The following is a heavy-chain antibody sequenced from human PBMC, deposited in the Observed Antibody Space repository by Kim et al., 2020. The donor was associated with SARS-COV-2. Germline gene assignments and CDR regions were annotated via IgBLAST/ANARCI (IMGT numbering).Heavy chain of an antibody. CDR1: GFTFSTYW. D-gene: IGHD6-13*01. CDR2: INGDGSAT. J-gene: IGHJ1*01. Sequence: GGSLRLSCAASGFTFSTYWMHWVRQVPGKGLVWVSRINGDGSATNYADSVKGRFTISRDNAKNTLYLQMNSLRAEATALYYCASEFGSSSSDRYFQHWGQGTLVSVSS. CDR3: ASEFGSSSSDRYFQH. V-gene: IGHV3-74*01.